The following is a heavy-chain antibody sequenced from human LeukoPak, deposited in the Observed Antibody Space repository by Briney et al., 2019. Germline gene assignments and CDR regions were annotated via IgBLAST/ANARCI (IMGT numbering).Heavy chain of an antibody. CDR3: ARGGIVVVPAARPFDY. CDR1: GFTFSSYW. J-gene: IGHJ4*02. CDR2: IKQDGSEK. V-gene: IGHV3-7*01. D-gene: IGHD2-2*02. Sequence: GGSLRLSCAASGFTFSSYWMSWVRQAPGKGLEWVANIKQDGSEKYYVDSVKGRFTLSRDNAKNSLYLQMNSLRAEDTAVYYCARGGIVVVPAARPFDYWGQGTVVTVSS.